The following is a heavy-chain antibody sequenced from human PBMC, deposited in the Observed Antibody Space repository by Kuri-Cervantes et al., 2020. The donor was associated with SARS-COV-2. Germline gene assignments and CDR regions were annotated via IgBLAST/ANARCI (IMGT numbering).Heavy chain of an antibody. V-gene: IGHV4-39*07. D-gene: IGHD6-25*01. CDR2: IYYSGST. CDR3: ARLAIAAGGFLDY. Sequence: GSLRLSCTVSGGSISSSSYYWGWIRQPPGKGLEWIGSIYYSGSTYYNPSLKSRVTISVDTSKNQFSLKLSSVTAADTAVYYCARLAIAAGGFLDYWGQGTLVTVSS. J-gene: IGHJ4*02. CDR1: GGSISSSSYY.